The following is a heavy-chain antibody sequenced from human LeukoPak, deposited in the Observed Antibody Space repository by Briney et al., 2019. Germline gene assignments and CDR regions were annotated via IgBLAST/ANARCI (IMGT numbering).Heavy chain of an antibody. CDR2: VYSSGST. CDR3: ARATGYSSGWMDY. J-gene: IGHJ4*02. CDR1: GGSITTYY. D-gene: IGHD6-19*01. V-gene: IGHV4-59*01. Sequence: WETLSLTCTVSGGSITTYYWSWIRQAPGKGLEWIGYVYSSGSTNYSPSLKNRVTISVDTSKNQFSLKMRSVTAADTAVYYCARATGYSSGWMDYWGQGTLVTVSS.